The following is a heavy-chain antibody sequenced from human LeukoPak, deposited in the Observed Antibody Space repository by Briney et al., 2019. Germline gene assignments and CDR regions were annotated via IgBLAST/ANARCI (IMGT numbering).Heavy chain of an antibody. D-gene: IGHD4-23*01. CDR1: GYTFTGHY. CDR3: ARHDYGGNSEQMDV. CDR2: INPNSGGT. V-gene: IGHV1-2*02. J-gene: IGHJ6*04. Sequence: ASVKVSCKASGYTFTGHYMHWVRQAPGQGLEWMGWINPNSGGTNYAQKFQGRVTMTRDTSISTAYMELSRLRSDDTAVYYCARHDYGGNSEQMDVWGKGTTVTVSS.